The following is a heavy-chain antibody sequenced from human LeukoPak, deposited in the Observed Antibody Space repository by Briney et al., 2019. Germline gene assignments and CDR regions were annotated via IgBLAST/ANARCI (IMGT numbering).Heavy chain of an antibody. CDR2: INYSGST. CDR1: GGSFSGYY. J-gene: IGHJ3*02. D-gene: IGHD3-16*01. V-gene: IGHV4-34*01. Sequence: SETLSLTCAVYGGSFSGYYWSWIRQPPGKGLEWIGEINYSGSTNYNPSLKSRVTISVDTSKNQFSLKLSSVTAADTAVYYCARTRFLWGSAGAFDIWGQGTMVTVSS. CDR3: ARTRFLWGSAGAFDI.